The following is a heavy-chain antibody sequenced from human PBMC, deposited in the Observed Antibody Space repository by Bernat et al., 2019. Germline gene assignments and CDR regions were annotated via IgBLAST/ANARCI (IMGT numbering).Heavy chain of an antibody. CDR3: ARDSWSRYDFWGGYYDEGFDY. Sequence: QVQLQESGPGLVKPSETLSLTCTVSGGSISSYYWSWIRQPPGKGLEWIGYIYYSGSTNYNPSLKSRVTISVDTSKNQFSLKLGSVTAADTAVYYCARDSWSRYDFWGGYYDEGFDYWGQGTLVTVSS. V-gene: IGHV4-59*01. CDR1: GGSISSYY. CDR2: IYYSGST. J-gene: IGHJ4*02. D-gene: IGHD3-3*01.